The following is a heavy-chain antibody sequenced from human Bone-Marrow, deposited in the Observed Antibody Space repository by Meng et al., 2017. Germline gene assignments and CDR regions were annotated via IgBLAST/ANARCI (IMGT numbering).Heavy chain of an antibody. CDR2: IKQDGSEK. CDR3: ARDRVPWVTTGGYFDY. D-gene: IGHD4-17*01. Sequence: GGPLRLSCAASGFSFSSYWMSWVRQAPGKGLEWVANIKQDGSEKYYVDSVKGRFTISRDNAKNSLYLQMNSLRAEDTAVYYCARDRVPWVTTGGYFDYWGQGTLVTVSS. V-gene: IGHV3-7*01. J-gene: IGHJ4*02. CDR1: GFSFSSYW.